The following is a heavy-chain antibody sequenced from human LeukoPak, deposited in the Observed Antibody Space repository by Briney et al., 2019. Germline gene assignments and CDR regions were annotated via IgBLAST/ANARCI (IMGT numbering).Heavy chain of an antibody. D-gene: IGHD1-14*01. CDR2: IYSGGST. CDR1: GFTVSSNC. V-gene: IGHV3-53*01. J-gene: IGHJ6*02. Sequence: GGSLRLSCAASGFTVSSNCMSWVRQAPGKGLEWVSVIYSGGSTYYADSVKGRFTISRDNSKNTLYLQMNSLRAEDTAVYYCARVPDKGYYYYGMDVWGQGTTVTVSS. CDR3: ARVPDKGYYYYGMDV.